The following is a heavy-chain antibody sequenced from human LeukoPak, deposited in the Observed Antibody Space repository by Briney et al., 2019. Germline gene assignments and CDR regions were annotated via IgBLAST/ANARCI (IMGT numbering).Heavy chain of an antibody. CDR2: IKSKTDGGTT. D-gene: IGHD1-26*01. J-gene: IGHJ6*03. V-gene: IGHV3-15*01. CDR1: GFTFSNAW. Sequence: GGSLRLSCAASGFTFSNAWMSWVRQAPGKGLEWVGRIKSKTDGGTTDYAAPVEGRFTISRDDSKNTLYLQMNSLKTEDTAVYYCTTGGSYYYYYYMDVWGKGTTVTVSS. CDR3: TTGGSYYYYYYMDV.